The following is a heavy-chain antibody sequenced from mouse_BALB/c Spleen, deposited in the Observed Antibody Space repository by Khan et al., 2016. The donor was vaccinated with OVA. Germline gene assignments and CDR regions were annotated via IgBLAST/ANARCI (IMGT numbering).Heavy chain of an antibody. CDR2: ISYSGVT. V-gene: IGHV3-2*02. Sequence: EVELVESGPGLVKPSQSLSLTCTVTGYSITSGYAWNWIRQFPGNKLEWMAYISYSGVTSYTPSLKSRISITRDTSKNQFFLQLNSVTTEDTATYYCARGNYYGYYFDYWGQGTTLTVSS. CDR1: GYSITSGYA. CDR3: ARGNYYGYYFDY. D-gene: IGHD1-1*01. J-gene: IGHJ2*01.